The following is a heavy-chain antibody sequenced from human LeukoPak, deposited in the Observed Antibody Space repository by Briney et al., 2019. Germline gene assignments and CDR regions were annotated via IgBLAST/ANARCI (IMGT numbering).Heavy chain of an antibody. V-gene: IGHV3-23*01. CDR2: ISGSGGST. D-gene: IGHD3-22*01. CDR3: ATDPSYYYDSSGYYRN. J-gene: IGHJ4*02. Sequence: GGSLRLSCAASGFTFSSYAMSWVRQAPGKGLEWVSAISGSGGSTYYADSVKGRFTISRDNSKNTLYLQMNSLRAEDTAVYYCATDPSYYYDSSGYYRNWGQGTLVTVSS. CDR1: GFTFSSYA.